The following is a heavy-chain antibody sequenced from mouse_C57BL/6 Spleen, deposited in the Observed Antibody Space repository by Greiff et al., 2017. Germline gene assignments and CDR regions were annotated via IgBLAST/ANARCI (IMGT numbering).Heavy chain of an antibody. CDR2: ISNGGGST. Sequence: DVMLVESGGGLAQPGGSLKLSCAASGFTFSDYYMYWVRQTPEKRLEWVAYISNGGGSTYYPDTVKGRFTISRDKANNTLYLQMSRLKSEDTAMYYCARLGDGYGKDYWGQGTSVTVSS. V-gene: IGHV5-12*01. J-gene: IGHJ4*01. CDR3: ARLGDGYGKDY. CDR1: GFTFSDYY. D-gene: IGHD2-2*01.